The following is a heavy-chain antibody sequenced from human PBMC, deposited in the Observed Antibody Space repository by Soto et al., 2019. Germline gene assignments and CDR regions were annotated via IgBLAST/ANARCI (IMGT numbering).Heavy chain of an antibody. J-gene: IGHJ4*02. Sequence: GGSLRLSCAASGFTFSSYSMNWVRQAPGKGLEWVSYISSSSSTIYYADSVKGRFTISRDNAKNSLYLQMNSLRDEDTAVYYCARVGYCTNGVCYPADSLPDYWGQGTLVTVSS. D-gene: IGHD2-8*01. V-gene: IGHV3-48*02. CDR3: ARVGYCTNGVCYPADSLPDY. CDR1: GFTFSSYS. CDR2: ISSSSSTI.